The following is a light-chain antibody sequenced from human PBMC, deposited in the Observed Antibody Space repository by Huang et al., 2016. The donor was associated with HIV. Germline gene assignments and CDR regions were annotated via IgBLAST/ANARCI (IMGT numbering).Light chain of an antibody. CDR1: QSLLYSSGYND. V-gene: IGKV2-28*01. J-gene: IGKJ4*01. CDR2: LGS. Sequence: DIVMTQSPLSLPVTPGEPASISCRSSQSLLYSSGYNDLDWYVQKPGQSPQLLIYLGSNRASGVPDRFSGRGSGTDFTLKISRVEAEDVGVYYCMQALQTPGTFGGGTKVEIK. CDR3: MQALQTPGT.